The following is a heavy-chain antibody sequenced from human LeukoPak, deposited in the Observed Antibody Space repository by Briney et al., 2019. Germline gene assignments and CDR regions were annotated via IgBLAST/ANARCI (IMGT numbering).Heavy chain of an antibody. D-gene: IGHD6-19*01. CDR3: ASTGYSSGWYWFDP. Sequence: GGSLRLSCAACGFTFDDYGMSWVRQAPGKGLEWVSGINWNGGSTGYADSVKGRFTISRDNAKNSLYLQMNSLRAEDTALYYCASTGYSSGWYWFDPWGQGTLVTVSS. CDR2: INWNGGST. J-gene: IGHJ5*02. V-gene: IGHV3-20*04. CDR1: GFTFDDYG.